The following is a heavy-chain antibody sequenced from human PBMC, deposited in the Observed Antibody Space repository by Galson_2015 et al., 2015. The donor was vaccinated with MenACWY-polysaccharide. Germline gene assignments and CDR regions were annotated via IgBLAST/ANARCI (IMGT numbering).Heavy chain of an antibody. CDR2: SGSGGGL. Sequence: SLRLSCAASGFSFSAYGMSWVRQAPGRGLEWVSGSGSGGGLYYADSVKGRFTVSRDNSKNTLYLQMNNLGAEDTAVYYCAKVGPRSSWTMGLDYWGQGTLITVSS. CDR3: AKVGPRSSWTMGLDY. J-gene: IGHJ4*02. V-gene: IGHV3-23*01. CDR1: GFSFSAYG. D-gene: IGHD6-13*01.